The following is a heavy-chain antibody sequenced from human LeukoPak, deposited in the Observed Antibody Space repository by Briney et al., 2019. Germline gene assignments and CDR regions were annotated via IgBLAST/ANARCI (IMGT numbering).Heavy chain of an antibody. Sequence: SETLSLTCTVSGYSITKNYYWGWLRQPPGKGLEWIGSIYHSGSTYYNPSLESRVTTSVDTSKNQFSLKLSSVTAADTAVYYCARPAAGIYYYYMDVWGKGTTVTVSS. CDR2: IYHSGST. J-gene: IGHJ6*03. CDR3: ARPAAGIYYYYMDV. V-gene: IGHV4-38-2*02. D-gene: IGHD6-13*01. CDR1: GYSITKNYY.